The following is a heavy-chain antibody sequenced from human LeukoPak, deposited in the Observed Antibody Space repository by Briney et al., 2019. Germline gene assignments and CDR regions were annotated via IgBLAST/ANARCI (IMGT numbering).Heavy chain of an antibody. Sequence: SETLSLTCTVSGGSISSGDYYWSWIRQPPGKGLEWIGYIFYTGSTYYNPSLKSRVTISVDTSKNHFSLKLSSVTAADTAVYYCARLGYCSGGSCPPSMDVWGQGTTVTVSS. CDR3: ARLGYCSGGSCPPSMDV. CDR2: IFYTGST. CDR1: GGSISSGDYY. D-gene: IGHD2-15*01. J-gene: IGHJ6*02. V-gene: IGHV4-30-4*01.